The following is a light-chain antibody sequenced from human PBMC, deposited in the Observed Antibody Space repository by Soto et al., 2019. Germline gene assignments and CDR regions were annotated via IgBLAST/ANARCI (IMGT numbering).Light chain of an antibody. J-gene: IGLJ1*01. V-gene: IGLV2-14*03. Sequence: QSALTQPASVSGSPGQSITISCTGTSSDVGGYNYVSWYQHNPGKAPKLMMYDVNNRHSGVSNRFSGSKSGNAASLTISGLQSEDEADYFCKSYTSSSTYVFGTGTKVTVL. CDR1: SSDVGGYNY. CDR3: KSYTSSSTYV. CDR2: DVN.